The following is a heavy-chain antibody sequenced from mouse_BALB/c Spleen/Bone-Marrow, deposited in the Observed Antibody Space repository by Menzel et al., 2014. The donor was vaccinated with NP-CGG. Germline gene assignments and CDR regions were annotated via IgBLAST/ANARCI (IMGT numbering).Heavy chain of an antibody. D-gene: IGHD2-3*01. Sequence: EVQLQQSGPELVKPGTSVKISCKASGYSFTGYFMNWVMQSHGKSLEWIGRINPYNGDTFYNRKFKVKATLTVDKSSSTAHMELRSLASEDSAVYYCARGGLLRAMDYWGQGTSVTVSS. V-gene: IGHV1-20*02. CDR2: INPYNGDT. J-gene: IGHJ4*01. CDR1: GYSFTGYF. CDR3: ARGGLLRAMDY.